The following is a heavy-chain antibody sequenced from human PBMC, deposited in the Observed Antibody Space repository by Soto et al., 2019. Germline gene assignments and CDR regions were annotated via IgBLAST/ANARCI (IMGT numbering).Heavy chain of an antibody. CDR3: ARDKITGLFDY. Sequence: PSETLSLTCSVSGGSISSGGYYWSWIRQHPGKGLEWIGYIYYSGSTNYNPSLKSRVTISVDTSKSQFSLKLTSVTAADTAVYYCARDKITGLFDYWGQGTLVTVSS. D-gene: IGHD2-8*02. J-gene: IGHJ4*02. V-gene: IGHV4-31*03. CDR2: IYYSGST. CDR1: GGSISSGGYY.